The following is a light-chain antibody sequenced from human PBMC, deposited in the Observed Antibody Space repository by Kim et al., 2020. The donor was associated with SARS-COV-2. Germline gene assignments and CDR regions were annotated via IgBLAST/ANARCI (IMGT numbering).Light chain of an antibody. CDR1: RNNVRTQG. CDR2: RNN. V-gene: IGLV10-54*01. J-gene: IGLJ3*02. CDR3: SAWDSSLRVWV. Sequence: RPTPPLTYTGNRNNVRTQGAAWLQPSQGHPPKLHSYRNNNRPSGISERLSASRSGDTASLTITGLQPEDEADYYCSAWDSSLRVWVFGGGTQLTVL.